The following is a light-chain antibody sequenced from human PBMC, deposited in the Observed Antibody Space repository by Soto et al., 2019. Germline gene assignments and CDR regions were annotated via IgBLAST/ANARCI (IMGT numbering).Light chain of an antibody. J-gene: IGKJ1*01. V-gene: IGKV3-20*01. Sequence: EIVLTQSPGTLSLSPGERATLSCRASQSVSSSYLAWYQQKPGQAPRLLIYGASSRATGIPDRFSGSGSGTDFTLTTSRLEPEDFAVYYCQQYGSSPTFGQGTQVEIK. CDR2: GAS. CDR1: QSVSSSY. CDR3: QQYGSSPT.